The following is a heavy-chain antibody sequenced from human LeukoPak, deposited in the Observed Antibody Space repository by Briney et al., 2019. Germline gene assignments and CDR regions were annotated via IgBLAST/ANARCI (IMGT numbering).Heavy chain of an antibody. CDR1: GFTFSSYA. CDR3: ALDTAKTGFDY. J-gene: IGHJ4*02. CDR2: ISYDGSNK. V-gene: IGHV3-30-3*01. Sequence: GRSLRLSCAASGFTFSSYAMHWVRQAPGKGLEWVAVISYDGSNKYYADSVKGRFTISRDNSKNTLYLQMNSLRAEDTAVYYCALDTAKTGFDYWGQGTLVTVSS. D-gene: IGHD5-18*01.